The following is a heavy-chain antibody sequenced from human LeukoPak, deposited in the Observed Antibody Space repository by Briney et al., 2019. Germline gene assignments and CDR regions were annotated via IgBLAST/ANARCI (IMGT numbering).Heavy chain of an antibody. J-gene: IGHJ4*02. V-gene: IGHV4-59*01. CDR3: ARAPSVGATSYFDY. Sequence: SETLSLTCTVSGGSISSYYWSWIRQPPGKGLEWIGYIYYSGSTNYDPSLKSRVTISVDTSKNQFSLKLSSVTAADTAVYYCARAPSVGATSYFDYWGQGTLVTVSS. CDR2: IYYSGST. CDR1: GGSISSYY. D-gene: IGHD1-26*01.